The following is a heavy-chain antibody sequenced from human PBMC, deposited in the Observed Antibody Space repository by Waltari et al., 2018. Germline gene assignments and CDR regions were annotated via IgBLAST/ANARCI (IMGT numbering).Heavy chain of an antibody. D-gene: IGHD2-2*02. Sequence: LVESGGGVVQPGGSLRLSCAASGFSFSLYGVHWVRQAPGKGLEWVAYISFDSMNKDSADSVEGRFTISRDNSDSMLHLHMSGLRKEDTAVYYCARDLYTYGPLEYYGGQGAPVTV. J-gene: IGHJ4*02. CDR1: GFSFSLYG. CDR2: ISFDSMNK. V-gene: IGHV3-30*15. CDR3: ARDLYTYGPLEYY.